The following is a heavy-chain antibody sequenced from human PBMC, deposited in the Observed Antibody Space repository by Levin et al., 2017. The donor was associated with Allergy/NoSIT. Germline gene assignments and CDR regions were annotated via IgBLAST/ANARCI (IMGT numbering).Heavy chain of an antibody. CDR1: GFTFSSYS. CDR3: ARAIGYGRLDY. V-gene: IGHV3-21*01. D-gene: IGHD3-22*01. Sequence: GESLKISCAASGFTFSSYSMNWVRQAPGKGLEWVSSISSSSSYIYYADSVKGRFTISRDNAKNSLYLQMNSLRAEDTAVYYCARAIGYGRLDYWGQGTLVTVSS. J-gene: IGHJ4*02. CDR2: ISSSSSYI.